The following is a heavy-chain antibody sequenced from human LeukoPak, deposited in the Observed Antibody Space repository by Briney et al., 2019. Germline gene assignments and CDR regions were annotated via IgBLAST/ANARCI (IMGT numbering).Heavy chain of an antibody. Sequence: GGSLRLSCAASGFVFSTYAIHWVRHVPGKGLEYVSGINGNGDYTDYANSVKGRFTISRDNFKNTVYLHMGSLRAEDMAVYYCARDLFSGAEMATLDYWGQGTLVTVSS. CDR3: ARDLFSGAEMATLDY. J-gene: IGHJ4*02. D-gene: IGHD5-24*01. CDR2: INGNGDYT. CDR1: GFVFSTYA. V-gene: IGHV3-64*01.